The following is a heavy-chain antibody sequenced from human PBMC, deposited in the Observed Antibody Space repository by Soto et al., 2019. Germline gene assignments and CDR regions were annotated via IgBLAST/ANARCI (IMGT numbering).Heavy chain of an antibody. D-gene: IGHD2-2*01. CDR3: ARYCSTTTCRSFDS. Sequence: EVQLVESGGGLIQPGGSLRLSCAASGLTVSRDYMGWVRQAPGKGLEWVSLIYSDGDTNYVDSVKGRFTIFRDNSKNTLFLQMHSLTAEDTAVYYCARYCSTTTCRSFDSWGQGTLVTVSS. V-gene: IGHV3-53*01. J-gene: IGHJ4*02. CDR2: IYSDGDT. CDR1: GLTVSRDY.